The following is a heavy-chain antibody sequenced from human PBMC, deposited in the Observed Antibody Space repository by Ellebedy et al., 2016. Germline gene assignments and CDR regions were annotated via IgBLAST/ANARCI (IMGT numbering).Heavy chain of an antibody. J-gene: IGHJ4*02. CDR1: GGSFSGYY. CDR3: ARRAVRFLEWALGLDY. CDR2: INHSGST. Sequence: SETLSLTCAVYGGSFSGYYWSWIRQPPGKGLEWIGEINHSGSTNYNPSLKSRVTISVDTSKNQFSLKLSSVTAADTAVYYCARRAVRFLEWALGLDYWGQGTLVTVSS. D-gene: IGHD3-3*01. V-gene: IGHV4-34*01.